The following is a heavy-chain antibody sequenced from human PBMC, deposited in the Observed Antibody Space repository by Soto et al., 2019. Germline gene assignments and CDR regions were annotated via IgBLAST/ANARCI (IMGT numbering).Heavy chain of an antibody. Sequence: PGGSLRLSCAASGFTFXSYGMHXVRQAXGKGLEWVAVISYDGSSKYYADSVKGRFTISRDNSKHTLYLQMNSLRPEDTAVYYCARDLSYEGNPSAFDYSGQGTLVTVSS. CDR3: ARDLSYEGNPSAFDY. V-gene: IGHV3-30*03. D-gene: IGHD5-18*01. CDR1: GFTFXSYG. J-gene: IGHJ4*02. CDR2: ISYDGSSK.